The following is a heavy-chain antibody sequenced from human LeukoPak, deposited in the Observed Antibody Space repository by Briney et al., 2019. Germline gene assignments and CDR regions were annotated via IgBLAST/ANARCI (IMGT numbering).Heavy chain of an antibody. J-gene: IGHJ4*02. CDR2: ISSSGSYI. CDR3: AREIFWSGYYSNLHFDY. Sequence: PGGSLRLSCAASEFAFSSYNMNWVRKAPGKGLEWVSSISSSGSYIYYADSVKGRFTISRDNAKNSLHLQMNSLRAEDTAVYYCAREIFWSGYYSNLHFDYWGQGTLVTVSS. V-gene: IGHV3-21*01. CDR1: EFAFSSYN. D-gene: IGHD3-3*01.